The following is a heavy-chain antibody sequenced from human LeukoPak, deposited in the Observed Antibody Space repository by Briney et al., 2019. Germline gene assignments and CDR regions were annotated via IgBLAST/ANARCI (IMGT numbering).Heavy chain of an antibody. Sequence: GGSLRLSCAASGFTFSSYAMSWVRQAPGKGLEWVSAISGSGGSTYYADSVKGRFTISRDNSKNTLYLQMNSLRAEDTAVYYCAKQIRGWYGEYYFDYWGQGTLVTVSS. CDR1: GFTFSSYA. J-gene: IGHJ4*02. CDR2: ISGSGGST. CDR3: AKQIRGWYGEYYFDY. V-gene: IGHV3-23*01. D-gene: IGHD6-19*01.